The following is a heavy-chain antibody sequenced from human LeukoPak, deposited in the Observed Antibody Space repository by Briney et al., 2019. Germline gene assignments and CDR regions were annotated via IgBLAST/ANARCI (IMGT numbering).Heavy chain of an antibody. J-gene: IGHJ6*03. D-gene: IGHD3-10*01. V-gene: IGHV4-38-2*02. Sequence: SETLSLTCTVSGYSIRSGYYWGWIRQPPGKGLEWIGSISHSGSPYYNPSLKSRVTISVDTSKNHFSLKLRYVTAADTAVYYCARVYGSGSYYNGYYYYYMDVWGKGTTVTISS. CDR3: ARVYGSGSYYNGYYYYYMDV. CDR1: GYSIRSGYY. CDR2: ISHSGSP.